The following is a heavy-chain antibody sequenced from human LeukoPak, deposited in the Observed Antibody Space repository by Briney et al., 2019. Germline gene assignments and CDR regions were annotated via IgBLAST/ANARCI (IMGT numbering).Heavy chain of an antibody. J-gene: IGHJ4*02. CDR2: ISSNGGST. V-gene: IGHV3-64*01. D-gene: IGHD6-19*01. Sequence: GGSLRLSCAASGFTFSSYAMHWVRQAPGKGLEYVSAISSNGGSTYYANSVKGRFTISRDNSKNTLYLHMGSLRAEDMAVYYCARAHSSGWYGGFDYWGQGTLVTVSS. CDR3: ARAHSSGWYGGFDY. CDR1: GFTFSSYA.